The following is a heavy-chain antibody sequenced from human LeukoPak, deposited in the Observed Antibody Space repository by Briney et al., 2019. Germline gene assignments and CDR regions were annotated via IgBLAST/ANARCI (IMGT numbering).Heavy chain of an antibody. CDR3: AKSDAPRNFDI. V-gene: IGHV3-21*04. CDR1: GFTFSSYS. CDR2: ISSSSSYI. Sequence: GVLRLSCAASGFTFSSYSMNWVRQAPGKGLEWVSSISSSSSYIYYADSVKGRFTISRDNSKNTLYLQMNSLRAEDTAVYYCAKSDAPRNFDIWGQGTMVTVSS. J-gene: IGHJ3*02.